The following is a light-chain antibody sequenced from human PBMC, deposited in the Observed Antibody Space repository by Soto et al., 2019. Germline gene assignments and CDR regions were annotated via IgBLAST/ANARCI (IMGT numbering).Light chain of an antibody. CDR1: NSNIGSNY. V-gene: IGLV1-47*02. CDR3: QSYDRSLRTYV. Sequence: QSVLTQPPSASGTPGQRVTISCSGSNSNIGSNYVYWYQQLPGTAPKLLIYGNSDRPSGVPDRFSGSKSGTSASLAITGLQAEDEADYFCQSYDRSLRTYVFGTATKLTVL. CDR2: GNS. J-gene: IGLJ1*01.